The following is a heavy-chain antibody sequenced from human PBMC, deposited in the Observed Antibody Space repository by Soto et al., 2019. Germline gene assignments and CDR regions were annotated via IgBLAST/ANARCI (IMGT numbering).Heavy chain of an antibody. CDR1: GFAFSTYG. Sequence: GGSLRLSCAASGFAFSTYGIHWVRQAPGKGLEWVAVIWYDGSNKYYADSVKGRFTISRDNAKNSLYLQMNSLRAEDTAVYYCARAPYYYDSSGYWAYWGQGTLVTVSS. CDR2: IWYDGSNK. V-gene: IGHV3-33*01. D-gene: IGHD3-22*01. J-gene: IGHJ4*02. CDR3: ARAPYYYDSSGYWAY.